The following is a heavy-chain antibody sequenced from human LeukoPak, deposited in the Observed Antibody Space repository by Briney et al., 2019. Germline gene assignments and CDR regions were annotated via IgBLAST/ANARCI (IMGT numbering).Heavy chain of an antibody. D-gene: IGHD6-6*01. CDR3: ARSPRKSSSSRSYFDY. J-gene: IGHJ4*02. V-gene: IGHV4-34*01. Sequence: SSETLSLTCAVYGGSFSGYYWSWIRQPPGKGLEWIGEISHSGSTNYNPSLKSRVTISVDTSKNQFSLKLSSVTAADTAVYYCARSPRKSSSSRSYFDYWGQGTLVTVSS. CDR2: ISHSGST. CDR1: GGSFSGYY.